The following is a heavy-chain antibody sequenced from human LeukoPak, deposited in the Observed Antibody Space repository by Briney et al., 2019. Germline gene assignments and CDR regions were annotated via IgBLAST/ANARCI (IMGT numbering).Heavy chain of an antibody. CDR2: INPNSGGT. J-gene: IGHJ3*02. V-gene: IGHV1-2*02. Sequence: GASVKVSCKASGYTFTCYYMHWVRQAPGQGLEWMGWINPNSGGTNYAQKFQGRVTMTRDTSISTVYMELSRLRSDDTAVYYCARVFVYGDYYDAFDIWGQGTMVTVSS. CDR1: GYTFTCYY. CDR3: ARVFVYGDYYDAFDI. D-gene: IGHD4-17*01.